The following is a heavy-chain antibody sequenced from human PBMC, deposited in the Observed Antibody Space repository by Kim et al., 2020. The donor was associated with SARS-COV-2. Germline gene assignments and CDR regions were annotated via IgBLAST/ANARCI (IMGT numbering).Heavy chain of an antibody. CDR3: VSKPSYLNYFDH. CDR1: GFPFSSYA. J-gene: IGHJ4*02. V-gene: IGHV3-23*01. CDR2: IGADGSNT. D-gene: IGHD3-16*01. Sequence: GGSLRLSCAASGFPFSSYAMAWVRQAPGKGLEWVSAIGADGSNTYYADSVKGRFTLSRDNRKSSLYLQMDSLRAEDTAIYYCVSKPSYLNYFDHWGPGVLVTVSS.